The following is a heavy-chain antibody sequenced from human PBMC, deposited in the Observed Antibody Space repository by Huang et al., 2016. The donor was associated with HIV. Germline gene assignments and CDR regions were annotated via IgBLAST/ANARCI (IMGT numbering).Heavy chain of an antibody. CDR2: IYYSGNT. CDR1: GGSISSSSYY. D-gene: IGHD6-19*01. V-gene: IGHV4-39*01. J-gene: IGHJ6*02. CDR3: ARHGRVAGHYYNNMDV. Sequence: LQLQESGPGLVKSSETLSLICTVSGGSISSSSYYWGWLRQPPGKGPEWIGSIYYSGNTYYNPPLKSRVTISVDTSKNQFSLKVNSVTAADTAVYYCARHGRVAGHYYNNMDVWSRGTTVTVSS.